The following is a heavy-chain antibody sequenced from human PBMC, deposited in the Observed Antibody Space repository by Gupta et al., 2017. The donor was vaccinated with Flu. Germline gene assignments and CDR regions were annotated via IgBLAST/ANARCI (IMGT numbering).Heavy chain of an antibody. CDR1: GYTFTSYG. D-gene: IGHD2-15*01. CDR2: ISAYNGNT. CDR3: ARWSGEVGYCSGGSCFHYYYGMDV. Sequence: QVQLVQSGAEVKKPGASVKVSCKASGYTFTSYGISWVRQAPGQGLEWMGWISAYNGNTNYAQKLQGRVTMTTDTSTSTAYMELRSLRSDDTAVYYCARWSGEVGYCSGGSCFHYYYGMDVWGQGTTVTVSS. V-gene: IGHV1-18*01. J-gene: IGHJ6*02.